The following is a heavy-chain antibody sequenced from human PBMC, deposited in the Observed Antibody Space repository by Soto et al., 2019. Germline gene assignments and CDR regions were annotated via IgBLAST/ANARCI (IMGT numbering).Heavy chain of an antibody. D-gene: IGHD3-3*01. J-gene: IGHJ6*03. Sequence: SETLSLTCTVSGGSISSYYWSWIRQPPGKGLEWIGYIYYSGSTNYNPSLKSRVTISVDTSKNQFSLKLSSVTAADTAVYYCARGRSMGYDFRSGSIRGGYYYYYYMDVWGKGTTVTVSS. CDR2: IYYSGST. V-gene: IGHV4-59*01. CDR1: GGSISSYY. CDR3: ARGRSMGYDFRSGSIRGGYYYYYYMDV.